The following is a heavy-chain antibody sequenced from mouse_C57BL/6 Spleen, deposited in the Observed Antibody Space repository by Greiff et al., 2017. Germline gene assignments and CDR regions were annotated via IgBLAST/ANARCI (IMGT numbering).Heavy chain of an antibody. CDR1: GYAFSSSW. V-gene: IGHV1-82*01. CDR3: ARSGGKYDYAMDY. D-gene: IGHD2-1*01. CDR2: IYPGDGDT. Sequence: QVQLQQSGPELVKPGASVKISCKASGYAFSSSWMNWVKQRPGKGLEWIGRIYPGDGDTNYNGKFKGKATLTADKSSSTAYMQLSSLTSEDSAVYFCARSGGKYDYAMDYWGQGTSVTVSS. J-gene: IGHJ4*01.